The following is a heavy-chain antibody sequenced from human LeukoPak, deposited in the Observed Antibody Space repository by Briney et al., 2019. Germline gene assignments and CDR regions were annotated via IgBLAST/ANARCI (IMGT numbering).Heavy chain of an antibody. CDR2: ITTSGST. CDR1: GGSISSYY. D-gene: IGHD4-17*01. Sequence: SETLSLTCSVSGGSISSYYWTWIRQPAGKGLQWVGRITTSGSTNLNPSLKSRVTLSVDTSKSLLSLNVTSVTAADTAVYYCAREARDYGDSRYLDYWGQGTLVTVSS. J-gene: IGHJ4*02. V-gene: IGHV4-4*07. CDR3: AREARDYGDSRYLDY.